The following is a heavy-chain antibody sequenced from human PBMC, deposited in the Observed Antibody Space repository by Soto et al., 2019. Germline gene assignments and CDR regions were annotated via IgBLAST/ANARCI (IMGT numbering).Heavy chain of an antibody. CDR3: ARDKRGYYGSGSYYMVYYYYGMDV. J-gene: IGHJ6*02. CDR1: GFTFSSYA. CDR2: ISYDGSNK. V-gene: IGHV3-30-3*01. D-gene: IGHD3-10*01. Sequence: GGSLRLSCAASGFTFSSYAMHWVRQAPGKGLEWVAVISYDGSNKYYADSVKGRFTISRDNSKNTLYLQMNSLRAEDTAVYYCARDKRGYYGSGSYYMVYYYYGMDVWGQGTTVTVSS.